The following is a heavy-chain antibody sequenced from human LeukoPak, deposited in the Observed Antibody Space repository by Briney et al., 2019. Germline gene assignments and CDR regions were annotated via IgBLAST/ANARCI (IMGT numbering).Heavy chain of an antibody. CDR1: GFTFSDYY. D-gene: IGHD6-13*01. CDR2: ISSSGSTI. CDR3: ARANTSSSWYKGYYYYYMDV. J-gene: IGHJ6*03. Sequence: PGGSLRLSCAASGFTFSDYYMSWIRQAPGKGLEWVSYISSSGSTICYADSVKGRFTISRDNAKNSLYLQMNSLRAEDTAVYYCARANTSSSWYKGYYYYYMDVWGKGTTVTVSS. V-gene: IGHV3-11*01.